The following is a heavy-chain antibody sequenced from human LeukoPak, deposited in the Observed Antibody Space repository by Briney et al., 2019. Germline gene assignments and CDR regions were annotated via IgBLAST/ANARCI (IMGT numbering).Heavy chain of an antibody. CDR1: GGTFSSYA. D-gene: IGHD3-10*01. CDR3: ARALSTMVRGVYYYYGMDV. V-gene: IGHV1-69*01. Sequence: GSSVKVSCKASGGTFSSYAISWVRQAPGQGLEWMGGIIPIFGTANYAQKFQGRVTITADESTSTAHMELSSLRSEDTAVYYCARALSTMVRGVYYYYGMDVWGKGTTVTVSS. CDR2: IIPIFGTA. J-gene: IGHJ6*04.